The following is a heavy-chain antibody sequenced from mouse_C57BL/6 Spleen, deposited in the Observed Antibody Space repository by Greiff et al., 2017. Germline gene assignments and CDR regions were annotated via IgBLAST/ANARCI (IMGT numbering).Heavy chain of an antibody. J-gene: IGHJ4*01. Sequence: QVQLQQPGAELVRPGSSVKLSCKASGYTFTSYWMHWVKQRPIQGLEWIGNIDPSDSETHYNQKFKDKATLTVDKSSSTAYMQLSSLTSEDSAVXYCAREGEDDYLDYYAMDYWGQGTSVTVSS. V-gene: IGHV1-52*01. CDR3: AREGEDDYLDYYAMDY. CDR2: IDPSDSET. D-gene: IGHD2-4*01. CDR1: GYTFTSYW.